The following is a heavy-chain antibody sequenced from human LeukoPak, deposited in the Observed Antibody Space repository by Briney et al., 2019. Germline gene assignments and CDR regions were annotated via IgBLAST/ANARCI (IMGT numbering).Heavy chain of an antibody. J-gene: IGHJ4*02. V-gene: IGHV3-23*01. Sequence: GGSLRLSCAASGFTFSSYAMSWVRQAPGKGLEWVSAISGSGGSTYYADSVKGRFTISRDNSKNTLYLQMNSLRAEDTAVYYCAKAYDSSGYDYDYFDYWGQGTLVTVSS. CDR1: GFTFSSYA. CDR2: ISGSGGST. CDR3: AKAYDSSGYDYDYFDY. D-gene: IGHD3-22*01.